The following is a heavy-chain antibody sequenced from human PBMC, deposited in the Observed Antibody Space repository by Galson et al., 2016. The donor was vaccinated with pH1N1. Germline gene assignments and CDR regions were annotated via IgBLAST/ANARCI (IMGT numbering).Heavy chain of an antibody. D-gene: IGHD4-17*01. CDR2: IHLGGSHI. CDR3: ARQNDYGDYRGDAFDI. V-gene: IGHV5-51*01. Sequence: QSGAEVKKPGESLKISCKGSGYRFSSSWIGWVRQMPGKGLEWMGIIHLGGSHIRYSPSFQGQVTISADKFINIVSLQWSSLKASDTAMYYCARQNDYGDYRGDAFDIWGQGTMVTVSS. CDR1: GYRFSSSW. J-gene: IGHJ3*02.